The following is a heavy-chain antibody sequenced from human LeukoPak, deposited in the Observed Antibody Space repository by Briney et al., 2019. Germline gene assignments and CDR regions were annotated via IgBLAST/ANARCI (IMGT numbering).Heavy chain of an antibody. Sequence: GRSLRLSCAASGFTFVDYAMHWVRQAPGKGLEWVSGISWNSGSIGYADSVKGRFTISRDNAKNSLYLQMNSLRAEDTALYYCAKDYSSGWYHPSWPYYYYGMDVWGQGTTVTVSS. CDR1: GFTFVDYA. CDR3: AKDYSSGWYHPSWPYYYYGMDV. J-gene: IGHJ6*02. V-gene: IGHV3-9*01. D-gene: IGHD6-19*01. CDR2: ISWNSGSI.